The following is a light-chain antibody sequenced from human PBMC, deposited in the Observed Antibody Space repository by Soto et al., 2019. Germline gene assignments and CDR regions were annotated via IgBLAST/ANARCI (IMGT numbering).Light chain of an antibody. CDR1: QSISSY. CDR3: QQSYSTPPWT. V-gene: IGKV1-39*01. CDR2: AAS. Sequence: DIQMTQSPSSLSASVGDRVTITCRASQSISSYLNWYQQKPGKAPKLLIYAASSLQSGVPSWFSGSGSGTDFTHTIRSLQPEDFATYYCQQSYSTPPWTFGQGTKVEIK. J-gene: IGKJ1*01.